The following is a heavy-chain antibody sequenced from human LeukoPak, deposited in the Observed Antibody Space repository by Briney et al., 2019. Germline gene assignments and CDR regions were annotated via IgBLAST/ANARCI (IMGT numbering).Heavy chain of an antibody. J-gene: IGHJ4*02. D-gene: IGHD5-12*01. Sequence: GGSLRLSCAASGFTFSSYSMNWVRQAPGKGLEWVSSISSSSSYIYYADSVKGRFTISGDNAKNTLYLQMNSLRAEDTAVYYCAKDHDIVATTFDYWGQGTLVTVSS. CDR2: ISSSSSYI. CDR1: GFTFSSYS. V-gene: IGHV3-21*04. CDR3: AKDHDIVATTFDY.